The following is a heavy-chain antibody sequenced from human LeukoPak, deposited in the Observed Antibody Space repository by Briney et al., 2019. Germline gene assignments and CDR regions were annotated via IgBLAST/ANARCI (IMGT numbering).Heavy chain of an antibody. Sequence: GGSLRLSCAASGFTFSSYGMHWVRQAPGEGLEWVAVISYDGSNKYYADSVKGRFTISRDNSKNTLYLQMNSLRAEDTAVYYCAKDNGWDYGDYDYWGQGTLVTVSS. CDR3: AKDNGWDYGDYDY. CDR2: ISYDGSNK. CDR1: GFTFSSYG. V-gene: IGHV3-30*18. D-gene: IGHD4-17*01. J-gene: IGHJ4*02.